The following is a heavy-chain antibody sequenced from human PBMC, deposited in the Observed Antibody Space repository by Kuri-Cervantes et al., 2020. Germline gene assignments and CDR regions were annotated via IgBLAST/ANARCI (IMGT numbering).Heavy chain of an antibody. CDR2: FDPEDGET. J-gene: IGHJ6*03. CDR1: GYTLTELS. Sequence: ASVKVSCKVSGYTLTELSMHWVRQAPGKGLEWMGGFDPEDGETIYAQKFQGRVTMTEDTSTDTAYMELSSLRSEDTAVYYCATESPRPMGPYYYYYMDVWGKGTTVTVSS. V-gene: IGHV1-24*01. CDR3: ATESPRPMGPYYYYYMDV. D-gene: IGHD3-10*01.